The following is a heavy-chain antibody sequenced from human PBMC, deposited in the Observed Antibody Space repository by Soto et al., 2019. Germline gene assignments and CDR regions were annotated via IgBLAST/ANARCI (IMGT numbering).Heavy chain of an antibody. Sequence: QVQLQESGPGLVKPSETLSLTCTVSGGSISSYYWSWIRQPPGKGLEWIGYIYYSGSTNYNPSLKSRVTISADTSKNQGSRKVSYVTAADTAVYYCARRDGHAFDIWGQGTTVTVSS. CDR3: ARRDGHAFDI. J-gene: IGHJ3*02. CDR2: IYYSGST. CDR1: GGSISSYY. V-gene: IGHV4-59*08.